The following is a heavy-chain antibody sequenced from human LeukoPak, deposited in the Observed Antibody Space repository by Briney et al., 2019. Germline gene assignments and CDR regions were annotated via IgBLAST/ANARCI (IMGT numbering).Heavy chain of an antibody. D-gene: IGHD3-22*01. CDR3: AREDYYDSSGYYTDAFDI. CDR1: GVSISSYY. V-gene: IGHV4-59*01. CDR2: IYYSGST. Sequence: PSETLSLTCTVSGVSISSYYWSWIRQPPGKGLEWIGYIYYSGSTNYNPSLKSRVTISVDTSKNQFSLKLSSVTAADTAVYYCAREDYYDSSGYYTDAFDIWGQGTMVTVSS. J-gene: IGHJ3*02.